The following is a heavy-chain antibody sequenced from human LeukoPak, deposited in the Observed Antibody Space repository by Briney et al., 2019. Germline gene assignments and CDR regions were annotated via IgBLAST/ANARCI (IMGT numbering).Heavy chain of an antibody. D-gene: IGHD3-16*02. CDR1: GGSISSSFYY. CDR3: ARALITFGGVIVISSYYFDY. J-gene: IGHJ4*02. CDR2: IYYSGST. V-gene: IGHV4-31*03. Sequence: SETLSLTCTVSGGSISSSFYYWSWIRQHPGKGLEWIGYIYYSGSTYYNPSLKSRVTISVDTSKNQFSLKLSSVTAADTAVYYCARALITFGGVIVISSYYFDYWGQGTLVTVSS.